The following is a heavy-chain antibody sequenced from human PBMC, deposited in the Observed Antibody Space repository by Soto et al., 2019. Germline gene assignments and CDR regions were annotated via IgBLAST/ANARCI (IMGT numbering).Heavy chain of an antibody. CDR2: IYHSGST. Sequence: QLQLQESGSGLVKPSQTLSLTCAVSGGSISSGGYSWSWIRQPPGKCLEWIGYIYHSGSTYYNPSLKSRVTRPVDRSKNQFSLKLSPVTAADTAVYYCARGQVVAAQHWGQGTLFTVSS. D-gene: IGHD2-15*01. V-gene: IGHV4-30-2*01. CDR3: ARGQVVAAQH. CDR1: GGSISSGGYS. J-gene: IGHJ4*02.